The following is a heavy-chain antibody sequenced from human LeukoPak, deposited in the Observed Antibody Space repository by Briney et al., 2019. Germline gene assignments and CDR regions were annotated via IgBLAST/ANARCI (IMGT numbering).Heavy chain of an antibody. Sequence: PGGSLRLSCAASGFTFRDYWMHWVRQAPEKGLMWVSHIDRDATSTYYTDSVKGRFTISRDNAKNTVYLQMNSLRAEDTAIYYCARGSQYGLGSYSYWGQGTLVTVSS. J-gene: IGHJ4*02. CDR2: IDRDATST. CDR1: GFTFRDYW. D-gene: IGHD3-10*01. CDR3: ARGSQYGLGSYSY. V-gene: IGHV3-74*01.